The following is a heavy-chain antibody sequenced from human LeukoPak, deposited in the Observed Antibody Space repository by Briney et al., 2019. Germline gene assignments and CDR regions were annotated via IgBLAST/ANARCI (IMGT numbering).Heavy chain of an antibody. D-gene: IGHD6-13*01. CDR1: GGSISSSSYY. V-gene: IGHV4-39*07. Sequence: PSETLSLTCTVSGGSISSSSYYWGWIRQPPGKGLEWIGSIYYSGSTYYNPSLKSRVTISVDTSKNQFSLKLSSVTAADTAVYYCAREFRAAAGSSEYGDNWFDPWGQGTLVTVSS. CDR2: IYYSGST. J-gene: IGHJ5*02. CDR3: AREFRAAAGSSEYGDNWFDP.